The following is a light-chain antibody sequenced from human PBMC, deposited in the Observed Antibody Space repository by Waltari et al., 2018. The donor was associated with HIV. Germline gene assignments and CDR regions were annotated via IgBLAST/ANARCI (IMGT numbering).Light chain of an antibody. J-gene: IGLJ2*01. CDR3: QSYDSTLNAAVV. V-gene: IGLV1-40*01. CDR2: GTK. CDR1: SSNIGAGYD. Sequence: QSVLTQPPSVPGAPGPRVTVSCTGSSSNIGAGYDLHPNQQIPGTAPKLLISGTKHRPSGVPDRFSASKSGTSASLAITGLQPEDEADYFCQSYDSTLNAAVVFGGGTKLTVL.